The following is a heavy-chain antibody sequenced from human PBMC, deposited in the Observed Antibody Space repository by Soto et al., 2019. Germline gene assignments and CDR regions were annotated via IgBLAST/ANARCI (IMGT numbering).Heavy chain of an antibody. D-gene: IGHD3-16*01. CDR3: TRDQDKRREGGDDPFGSHI. CDR1: GIDCRSRW. CDR2: INSDGSSI. Sequence: GAALRSYGRRAGIDCRSRWTHWVCQTPGKGLVWVSRINSDGSSISYADSVKGRFTISRDNAKNTLYLQMNSLRVEDTAVYYCTRDQDKRREGGDDPFGSHICCQRTMAIFSS. J-gene: IGHJ3*02. V-gene: IGHV3-74*01.